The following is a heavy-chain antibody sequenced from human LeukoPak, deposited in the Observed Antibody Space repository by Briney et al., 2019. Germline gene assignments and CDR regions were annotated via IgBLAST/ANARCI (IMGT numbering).Heavy chain of an antibody. CDR1: GFTFSGYW. V-gene: IGHV3-7*01. CDR2: MKQDGSET. D-gene: IGHD5-24*01. CDR3: ARGPLSRGLLGTPGYTYYFDY. J-gene: IGHJ4*02. Sequence: GGSLRLSCAASGFTFSGYWMSWVRQAPGKGLEWVANMKQDGSETYYVDSVKGRFTISRDNAKNSLSLQMNSLRAEDTAVYYCARGPLSRGLLGTPGYTYYFDYWGQGTLVTVSS.